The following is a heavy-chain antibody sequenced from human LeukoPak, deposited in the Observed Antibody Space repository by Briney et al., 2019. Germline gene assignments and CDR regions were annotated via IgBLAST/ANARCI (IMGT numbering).Heavy chain of an antibody. CDR2: INQDGNKK. CDR1: GFTFSNYW. J-gene: IGHJ4*02. Sequence: GGSLRLSCAASGFTFSNYWMTWVRQAPGKGLEWVAHINQDGNKKYYVDPVKGRYTIFRDNAKNSLYLQMNSLRAEDTAVYYCATGDYGVHGDYWGQGILVTVFS. D-gene: IGHD4/OR15-4a*01. V-gene: IGHV3-7*03. CDR3: ATGDYGVHGDY.